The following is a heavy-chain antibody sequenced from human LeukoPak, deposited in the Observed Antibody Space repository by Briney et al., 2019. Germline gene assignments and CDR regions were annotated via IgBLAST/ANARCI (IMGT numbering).Heavy chain of an antibody. V-gene: IGHV3-74*01. CDR1: GFTLSSYW. Sequence: GGSLRLSXAAYGFTLSSYWMHWVRQAPGKGLVWVSRINSDGSSTTYADSVKGRITISRDNAKNTLYLQMNSLRAEDTAVYYCAREDYSDYYMDVWGKGTTVTVFS. CDR3: AREDYSDYYMDV. D-gene: IGHD4-11*01. J-gene: IGHJ6*03. CDR2: INSDGSST.